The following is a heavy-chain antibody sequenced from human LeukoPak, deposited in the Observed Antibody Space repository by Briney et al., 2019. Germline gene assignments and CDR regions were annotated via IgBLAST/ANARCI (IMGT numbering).Heavy chain of an antibody. J-gene: IGHJ4*02. CDR2: IYYSGNT. V-gene: IGHV4-39*01. CDR3: ARGNSGTNLFDF. CDR1: GGSISSSSYY. D-gene: IGHD1-26*01. Sequence: SETLSLTCTVSGGSISSSSYYWGWIRQPPGKGLEWIGSIYYSGNTYYNPSLKSRVTISVDTSKNQFSLKLSSVTAADTAVYYCARGNSGTNLFDFWGQGTLVTVSS.